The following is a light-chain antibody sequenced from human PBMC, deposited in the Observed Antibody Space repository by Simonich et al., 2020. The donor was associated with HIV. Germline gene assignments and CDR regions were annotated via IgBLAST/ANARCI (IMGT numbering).Light chain of an antibody. CDR3: MQGLQTPRT. CDR1: QSLVHSDGNTY. Sequence: DVVMTQSPLSLPVTLGQPASISCRSSQSLVHSDGNTYLNWYHQRPGQSPRRLIYKVSNRDSGVPDRFSGSGSGTDFTLKISRVEAEDVGVYYCMQGLQTPRTFGLGTRLDIK. CDR2: KVS. V-gene: IGKV2-30*02. J-gene: IGKJ1*01.